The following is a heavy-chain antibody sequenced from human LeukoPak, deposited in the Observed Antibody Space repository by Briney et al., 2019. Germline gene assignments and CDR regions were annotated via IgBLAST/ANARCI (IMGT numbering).Heavy chain of an antibody. Sequence: GGSLRLSCVASVFTLSSNYMNWVRQAPGKGLEGVSVIYSGGSTYYADSVKGRFTISRDNSKNTLYLQMNSLRAEDTAVYYCARDVRWLAQEYYFDCWGQGTLVTVSS. V-gene: IGHV3-66*01. CDR1: VFTLSSNY. J-gene: IGHJ4*02. CDR2: IYSGGST. D-gene: IGHD6-19*01. CDR3: ARDVRWLAQEYYFDC.